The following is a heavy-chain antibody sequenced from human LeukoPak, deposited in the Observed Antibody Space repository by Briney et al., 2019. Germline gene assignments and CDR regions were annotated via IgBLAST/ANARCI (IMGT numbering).Heavy chain of an antibody. CDR2: IYYSGST. V-gene: IGHV4-61*01. CDR3: ARDGGYSGYDYPYNWFDP. Sequence: SETLSLTCTVSGGSISSSSYYWSWIRQPPGKGLEWIGYIYYSGSTNYNPSLKSRVTISVDTSKNQFSLKLSSVTAADTAVYYCARDGGYSGYDYPYNWFDPWGQGTLVTVSS. D-gene: IGHD5-12*01. J-gene: IGHJ5*02. CDR1: GGSISSSSYY.